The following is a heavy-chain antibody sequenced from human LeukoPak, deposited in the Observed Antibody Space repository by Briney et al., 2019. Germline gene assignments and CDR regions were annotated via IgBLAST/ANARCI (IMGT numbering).Heavy chain of an antibody. CDR1: GYSFTCSG. D-gene: IGHD4-17*01. J-gene: IGHJ4*02. CDR3: ARVDDYGDFFQTDY. V-gene: IGHV1-18*04. CDR2: ISAYNGNT. Sequence: ASVKVSCNGSGYSFTCSGYSWDRHGPGPGLGLKGLISAYNGNTNYAQKLQGRVTMTTDTSTSTAYMELRSLRSDDTAVYYCARVDDYGDFFQTDYWGQGTLVTVSS.